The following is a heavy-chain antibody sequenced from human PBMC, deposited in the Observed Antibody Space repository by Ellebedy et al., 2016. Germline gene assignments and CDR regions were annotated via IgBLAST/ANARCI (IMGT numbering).Heavy chain of an antibody. Sequence: GGSLRLSCAASGFTFSSYAMSWVRQAPGKGLEWVSAISGSGGSTYYADSVKGRFTISRDNSKNTLYLQMNSLRAEDTAVYYCAIKTPYDSSGYYNYYYGMDVWGQGTTVTVSS. J-gene: IGHJ6*02. D-gene: IGHD3-22*01. CDR2: ISGSGGST. CDR3: AIKTPYDSSGYYNYYYGMDV. CDR1: GFTFSSYA. V-gene: IGHV3-23*01.